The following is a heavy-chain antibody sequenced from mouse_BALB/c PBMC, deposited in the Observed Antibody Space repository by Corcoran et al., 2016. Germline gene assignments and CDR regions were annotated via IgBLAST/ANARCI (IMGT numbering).Heavy chain of an antibody. D-gene: IGHD2-1*01. CDR3: GRSREGNYVVY. V-gene: IGHV14-3*02. Sequence: EGQLQQSGAELVKPGASDKLSCTASGLNIRYTYKQWVKHRTEQGLECIGRIDPANGNTKYDPKFQGKATMAADTSCNTVYLQLSSMTSEATAVYYCGRSREGNYVVYWGQGTTLTVSS. CDR1: GLNIRYTY. J-gene: IGHJ2*01. CDR2: IDPANGNT.